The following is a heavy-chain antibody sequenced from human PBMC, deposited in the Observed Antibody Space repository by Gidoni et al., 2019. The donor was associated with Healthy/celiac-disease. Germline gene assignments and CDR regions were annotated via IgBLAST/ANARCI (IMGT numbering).Heavy chain of an antibody. Sequence: EVQLLESGGGLVQPGGSLSLSCAASGFTFSSYAMRWVRQAPGKGLEWVSAISGSGGSTYYADSVKGRFTISRDNSKNTLYLQMNSLRAEDTAVYYCAKDINQVDRGSSWYEAWFDPWGQGTLVTVSS. CDR1: GFTFSSYA. J-gene: IGHJ5*02. CDR2: ISGSGGST. D-gene: IGHD6-13*01. V-gene: IGHV3-23*01. CDR3: AKDINQVDRGSSWYEAWFDP.